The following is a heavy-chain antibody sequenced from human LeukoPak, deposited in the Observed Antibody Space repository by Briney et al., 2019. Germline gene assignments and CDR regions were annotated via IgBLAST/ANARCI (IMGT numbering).Heavy chain of an antibody. CDR3: ARAPAGGSFDN. J-gene: IGHJ4*02. Sequence: ASVKVSCKASGYTFTGYYMHWVRQAPGQGLEWMAWLNPNSGDTDSAQKFQGRVTMARDTSITTAYPELSSLRSDDTAVYYCARAPAGGSFDNWGQGTLVTVSS. CDR1: GYTFTGYY. D-gene: IGHD4-23*01. V-gene: IGHV1-2*02. CDR2: LNPNSGDT.